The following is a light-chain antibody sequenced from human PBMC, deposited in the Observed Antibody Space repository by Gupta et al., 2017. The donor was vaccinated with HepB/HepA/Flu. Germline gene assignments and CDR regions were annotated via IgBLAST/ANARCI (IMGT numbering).Light chain of an antibody. V-gene: IGKV4-1*01. CDR2: WAS. CDR3: QQYCGTPFT. CDR1: QSVLYSSNDFNY. Sequence: DILMTQSPFSLAVSLGVRATSNCKSSQSVLYSSNDFNYFTWYHQKPGQPPKLLIFWASSRDYGVPDQFSCSGSGTDFTLTISSLQAEDVAVYYCQQYCGTPFTFGQGTNLEIK. J-gene: IGKJ2*01.